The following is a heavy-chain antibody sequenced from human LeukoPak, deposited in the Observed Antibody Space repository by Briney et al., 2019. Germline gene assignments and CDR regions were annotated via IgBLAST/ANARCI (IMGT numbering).Heavy chain of an antibody. D-gene: IGHD1-26*01. CDR2: ISHDGSEK. CDR3: AREGPMTRSGSYDY. CDR1: GFTFSNFW. Sequence: PGGSLRLSCSASGFTFSNFWMAWVRQAPGKGLEWVTNISHDGSEKYCVDSVKGRFTISRDHAKNSLYLQMNSLRAEDTAVYYCAREGPMTRSGSYDYWGRGTLVTVSS. J-gene: IGHJ4*02. V-gene: IGHV3-7*05.